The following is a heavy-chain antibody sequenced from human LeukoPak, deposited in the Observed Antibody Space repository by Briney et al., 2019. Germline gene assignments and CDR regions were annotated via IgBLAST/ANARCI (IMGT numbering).Heavy chain of an antibody. CDR2: MNPNSGNT. Sequence: ASVKVSCKASGYTFTSYDINWVRQATGQGLEWMGWMNPNSGNTGYAQKFQGRVTMTRNTSISTAYMELSSLRSEDTAVYYCARGNWNYVPYYYYMDVWAKGPRSPSP. CDR1: GYTFTSYD. V-gene: IGHV1-8*01. D-gene: IGHD1-7*01. CDR3: ARGNWNYVPYYYYMDV. J-gene: IGHJ6*03.